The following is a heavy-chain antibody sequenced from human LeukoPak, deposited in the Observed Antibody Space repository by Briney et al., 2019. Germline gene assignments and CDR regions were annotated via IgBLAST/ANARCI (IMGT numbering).Heavy chain of an antibody. J-gene: IGHJ4*02. V-gene: IGHV1-8*01. CDR3: ARPSGYSGYDFGY. D-gene: IGHD5-12*01. CDR2: MNPNSGNT. CDR1: GYTFTSYD. Sequence: VSVKVSCKASGYTFTSYDINWVRQATGQGLERMGWMNPNSGNTGYAQKFQGRVTMTRNTSISTAYMELSSLRSEDTAVYYCARPSGYSGYDFGYWGQGTLVTVSS.